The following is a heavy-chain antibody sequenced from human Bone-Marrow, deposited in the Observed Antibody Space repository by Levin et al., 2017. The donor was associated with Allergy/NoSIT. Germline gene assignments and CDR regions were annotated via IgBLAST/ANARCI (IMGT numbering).Heavy chain of an antibody. D-gene: IGHD6-19*01. J-gene: IGHJ4*02. V-gene: IGHV2-70*04. CDR1: GFSLSTSGMR. CDR3: ARMRVDASGLFDY. CDR2: IDWDDDI. Sequence: SGPTLVKPTQTLTLTCTYSGFSLSTSGMRVNWIRQPPGKALEWLARIDWDDDIYYSTSLRTRLTISKVTSKNQVVLTMTNMDPADTATYYCARMRVDASGLFDYWGQGTLVTVSS.